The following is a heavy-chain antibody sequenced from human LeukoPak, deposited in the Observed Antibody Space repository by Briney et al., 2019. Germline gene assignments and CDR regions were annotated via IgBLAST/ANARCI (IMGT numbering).Heavy chain of an antibody. V-gene: IGHV4-59*01. Sequence: SETLSLTCTVSGGFISSYYWSWIRQPPGKGLEWIGYNYYSGSTNYNPSLKSRVTISVDTSKNQFSLKLTSVTAADTAVYYCARDRSDQYAFDIWGQGTMVTVSS. CDR1: GGFISSYY. CDR2: NYYSGST. J-gene: IGHJ3*02. CDR3: ARDRSDQYAFDI. D-gene: IGHD2-2*01.